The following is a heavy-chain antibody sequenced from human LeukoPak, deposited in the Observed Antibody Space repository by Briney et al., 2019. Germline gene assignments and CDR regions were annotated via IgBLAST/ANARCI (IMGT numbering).Heavy chain of an antibody. V-gene: IGHV3-30*04. CDR2: ISYDGSNK. D-gene: IGHD6-13*01. Sequence: GGSLRLSCAASGFTFSSYAMHWARQAPGKGLEWVAVISYDGSNKYYADSVKGRFTISRDNSKNTLYLQMNSLRAEDTAVYYCAREGGRFNMQQPTDYWGQGTLVTVSS. J-gene: IGHJ4*02. CDR3: AREGGRFNMQQPTDY. CDR1: GFTFSSYA.